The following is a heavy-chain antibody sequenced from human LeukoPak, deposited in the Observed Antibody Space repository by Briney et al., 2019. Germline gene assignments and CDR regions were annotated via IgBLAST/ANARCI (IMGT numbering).Heavy chain of an antibody. D-gene: IGHD2-15*01. Sequence: GGALRLSCAAFGFSFSAYWMTWVRQAPGRGVEWVANINPAGSETYYVDPVKGRFSISRDNAKNLVYLQMNSLRAEDTAVYHCARFGYVAAVDVWGQGTPVTVSS. J-gene: IGHJ4*02. V-gene: IGHV3-7*01. CDR1: GFSFSAYW. CDR3: ARFGYVAAVDV. CDR2: INPAGSET.